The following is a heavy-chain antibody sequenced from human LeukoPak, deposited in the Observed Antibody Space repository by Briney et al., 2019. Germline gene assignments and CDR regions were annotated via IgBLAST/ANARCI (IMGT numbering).Heavy chain of an antibody. CDR1: GGSISSSSYY. Sequence: SETLSLTCTVSGGSISSSSYYWGWIRQPPGKGLEWIGSIYYSGSTYYNPSLKSRVTISVDTSKNQFSLKLSSVTAADTAVYYCARSTYSSSFHWGQGTLVTVSS. CDR3: ARSTYSSSFH. D-gene: IGHD6-6*01. CDR2: IYYSGST. J-gene: IGHJ4*02. V-gene: IGHV4-39*07.